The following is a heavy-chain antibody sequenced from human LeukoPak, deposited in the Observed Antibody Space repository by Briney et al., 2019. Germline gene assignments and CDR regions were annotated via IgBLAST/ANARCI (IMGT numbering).Heavy chain of an antibody. CDR2: ISGSGVYT. J-gene: IGHJ3*02. CDR3: AKDLKKGWRNDAFDI. CDR1: GFTFSHYG. Sequence: GGSLRLSCAASGFTFSHYGMSWVRQAPGGGLEWVSAISGSGVYTYYADSVKGRFTISRDNSKNTLYLQMNSLRAEDTAVYYCAKDLKKGWRNDAFDIWGQGTMVTVSS. V-gene: IGHV3-23*01. D-gene: IGHD3-3*01.